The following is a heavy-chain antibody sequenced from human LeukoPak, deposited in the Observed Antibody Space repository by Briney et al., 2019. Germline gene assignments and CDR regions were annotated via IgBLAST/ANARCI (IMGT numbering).Heavy chain of an antibody. CDR1: GGTFSSYA. D-gene: IGHD3-10*01. Sequence: GASVKVSCKASGGTFSSYAISWVRQAPGQGLEWMGRIIPILGIANYAQKFQGRVTTTADKSTSTAYMELSSLRSEDTAVYYCARVRPVDITMVRGVISAEYYYYGMDVWGQGTTVTVSS. CDR3: ARVRPVDITMVRGVISAEYYYYGMDV. J-gene: IGHJ6*02. V-gene: IGHV1-69*04. CDR2: IIPILGIA.